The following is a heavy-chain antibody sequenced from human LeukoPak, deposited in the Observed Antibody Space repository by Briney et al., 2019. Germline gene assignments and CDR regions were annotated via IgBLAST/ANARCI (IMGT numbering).Heavy chain of an antibody. CDR1: GDTFTSYA. D-gene: IGHD5-12*01. J-gene: IGHJ4*02. CDR2: INAGNGNT. Sequence: ASVKVSCKASGDTFTSYAMHWVRQAPGQRLEWMGWINAGNGNTKYSQKFQGRVTITRDTSASTAYMELSSLRSEDTAVYYCARAGSLSTYSYDLDYWGQGTLVTVSS. V-gene: IGHV1-3*01. CDR3: ARAGSLSTYSYDLDY.